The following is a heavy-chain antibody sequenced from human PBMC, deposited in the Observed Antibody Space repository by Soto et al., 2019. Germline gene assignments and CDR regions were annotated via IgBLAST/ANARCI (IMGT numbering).Heavy chain of an antibody. V-gene: IGHV1-18*01. D-gene: IGHD6-13*01. J-gene: IGHJ4*02. CDR1: DYTFTSYG. CDR2: ISVYNGNT. CDR3: ARSGSSWNLREFDY. Sequence: QVQLVQSGAEVKKPGASVKVSCKASDYTFTSYGIIWVRQAPGQGLEWIGWISVYNGNTNYAQKFRGRVTMTTDISTTTAYMEMGSLRSDDTAVYYCARSGSSWNLREFDYWGQGTLVTVSS.